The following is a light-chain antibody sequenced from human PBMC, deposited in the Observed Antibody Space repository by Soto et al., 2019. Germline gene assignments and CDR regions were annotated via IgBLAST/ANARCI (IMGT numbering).Light chain of an antibody. CDR2: GAS. V-gene: IGKV3-15*01. CDR1: QRVNSN. J-gene: IGKJ2*01. CDR3: QQYNNWPPFT. Sequence: EIVMTQSPATLSVSPGDRATLSCRASQRVNSNLAWYQQKPGQAPRLLIYGASTRATGVPARFSGSGSGTEFTLTISSLQSEDFAVYYCQQYNNWPPFTFGQGTKLEIK.